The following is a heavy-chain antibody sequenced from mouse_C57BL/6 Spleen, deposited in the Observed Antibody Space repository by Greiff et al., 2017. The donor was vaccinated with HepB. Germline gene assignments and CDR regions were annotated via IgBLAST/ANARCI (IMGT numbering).Heavy chain of an antibody. Sequence: QVHVKQSGAELARPGASVKLSCKASGYTFTSYGISWVKQRTGQGLEWIGEIYPRSGNTYYNEKFKGKATLTADKSSSTAYMELRSLTSEDSAVYFCASYDYGFSYAMDYWGQGTSVTVSS. CDR1: GYTFTSYG. J-gene: IGHJ4*01. V-gene: IGHV1-81*01. CDR2: IYPRSGNT. CDR3: ASYDYGFSYAMDY. D-gene: IGHD2-4*01.